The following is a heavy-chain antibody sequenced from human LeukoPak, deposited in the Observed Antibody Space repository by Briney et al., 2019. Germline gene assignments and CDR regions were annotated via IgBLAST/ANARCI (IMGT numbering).Heavy chain of an antibody. Sequence: GGSLRLSCAASGFTFDDYAMHWVRQAPGKGLEWVSGISWNSGSIGYADSVKGRFTISRDNAKNPLYLQMNSLRAEDTALYYCAKDADDYGDFYYYFDYWGQGTLVTVSS. V-gene: IGHV3-9*01. J-gene: IGHJ4*02. CDR3: AKDADDYGDFYYYFDY. D-gene: IGHD4-17*01. CDR2: ISWNSGSI. CDR1: GFTFDDYA.